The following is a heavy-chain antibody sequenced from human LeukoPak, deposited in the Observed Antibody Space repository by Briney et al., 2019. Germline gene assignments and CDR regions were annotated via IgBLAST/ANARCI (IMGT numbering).Heavy chain of an antibody. CDR3: AKSIVVVVAATLLHWFDP. CDR2: IIPIFGTA. V-gene: IGHV1-69*06. Sequence: GASVTVSCKASGGTFSSYAISWVRQAPGQGLEWMGGIIPIFGTANYAQKFQGRVTITADKSTSTAYMELSSLRSEDTAVYYCAKSIVVVVAATLLHWFDPWGQGTLVTVSS. J-gene: IGHJ5*02. CDR1: GGTFSSYA. D-gene: IGHD2-15*01.